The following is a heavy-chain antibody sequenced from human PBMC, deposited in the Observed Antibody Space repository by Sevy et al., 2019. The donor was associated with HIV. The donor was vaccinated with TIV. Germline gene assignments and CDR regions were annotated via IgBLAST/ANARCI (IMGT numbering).Heavy chain of an antibody. Sequence: GGSLRLSCVASGFTFRGYTMSWVRQARGKGLEWISAISSSGGFTSYAYSVKGRFTISRDNSKNTVYLEMNSLRAADTAVYYCAKEEISGFYWGQGILVTVSS. J-gene: IGHJ4*02. CDR3: AKEEISGFY. CDR1: GFTFRGYT. CDR2: ISSSGGFT. V-gene: IGHV3-23*01. D-gene: IGHD6-19*01.